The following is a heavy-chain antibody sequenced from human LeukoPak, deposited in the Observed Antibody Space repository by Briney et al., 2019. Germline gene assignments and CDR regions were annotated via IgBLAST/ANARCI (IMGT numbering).Heavy chain of an antibody. V-gene: IGHV1-2*02. D-gene: IGHD1-20*01. J-gene: IGHJ4*02. CDR1: GYTFTGYY. CDR2: INPNSGGT. Sequence: GASVKVSCKASGYTFTGYYMHWVRQAPGQGLEWMGWINPNSGGTNYAQKFQGRATMTRDTSISTAYMELSRLRSDDTAVYYCAREVGLKVTGTTGFDYWGQGTLVTVSS. CDR3: AREVGLKVTGTTGFDY.